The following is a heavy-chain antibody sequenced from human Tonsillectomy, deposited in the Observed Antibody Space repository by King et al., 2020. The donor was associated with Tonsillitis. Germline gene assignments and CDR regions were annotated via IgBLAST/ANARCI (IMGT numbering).Heavy chain of an antibody. CDR1: GFTFSTYG. V-gene: IGHV3-33*01. CDR3: ARGATGPTY. J-gene: IGHJ4*02. Sequence: VQLVESGGGVVQPGRSLRLSCAASGFTFSTYGMHWVRQAPGKGLQWVAVIWSEGSNKYYADSVKGRFTISRDNSKNTLYLQMNSLRAEDTAVYYCARGATGPTYWGQGTLVTVSS. CDR2: IWSEGSNK. D-gene: IGHD1/OR15-1a*01.